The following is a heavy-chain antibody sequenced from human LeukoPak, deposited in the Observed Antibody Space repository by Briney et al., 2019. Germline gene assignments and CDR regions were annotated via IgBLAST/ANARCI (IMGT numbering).Heavy chain of an antibody. CDR1: GYTFTSYG. CDR3: ARAAAHIVVVTALFT. V-gene: IGHV1-18*01. J-gene: IGHJ3*01. CDR2: ISAYNGNT. D-gene: IGHD2-21*02. Sequence: SVKVSCKASGYTFTSYGISWVRQAPGQGLEWMGWISAYNGNTNYAQKLQGRVTMTTDTSTSTAYMELRSLRSDDTAVYYCARAAAHIVVVTALFTWGQGTMVTVSS.